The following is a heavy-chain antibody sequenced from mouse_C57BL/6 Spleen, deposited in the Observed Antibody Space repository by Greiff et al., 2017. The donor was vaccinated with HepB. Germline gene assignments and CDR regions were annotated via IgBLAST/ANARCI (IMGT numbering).Heavy chain of an antibody. D-gene: IGHD2-12*01. CDR3: TEVTIVDGTFDD. J-gene: IGHJ2*01. Sequence: EVHLVESGGGLVQPGGSMKLSCVASGFTFSNYWMNWVRQSPEKGLEWVAQIRLKSDNYATHYAESVKGRFTISRDDSKSSVYLQMNNLRAEDTGIYYCTEVTIVDGTFDDWGQGTTLTVSS. V-gene: IGHV6-3*01. CDR1: GFTFSNYW. CDR2: IRLKSDNYAT.